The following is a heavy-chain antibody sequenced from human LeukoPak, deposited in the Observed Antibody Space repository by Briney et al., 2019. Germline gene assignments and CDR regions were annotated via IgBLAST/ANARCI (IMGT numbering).Heavy chain of an antibody. Sequence: ASVKVSCKASGYTFTGYYMHWVRQAPGQGLEWMGRINPNSGGTNYAQKFQGRVTMTTDTSTSTAYMELRSLRSDDTAVYYCARTRHNGSGSYGLHWFDPWGQGTLVTVSS. CDR3: ARTRHNGSGSYGLHWFDP. CDR1: GYTFTGYY. D-gene: IGHD3-10*01. J-gene: IGHJ5*02. V-gene: IGHV1-2*06. CDR2: INPNSGGT.